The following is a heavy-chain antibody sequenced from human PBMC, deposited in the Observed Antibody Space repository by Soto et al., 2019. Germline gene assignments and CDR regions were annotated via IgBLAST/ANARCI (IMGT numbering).Heavy chain of an antibody. V-gene: IGHV4-61*08. CDR2: IYYRGST. CDR1: GGSISSGGYY. Sequence: PSETLSLTCTVSGGSISSGGYYWSWIRQHPGKGLEWIGYIYYRGSTSFNPSLRGRGTASQDTSRNQFSLKLSSVTTADTAVYYCARSLTGYAFDIWGQGTMVTVSS. CDR3: ARSLTGYAFDI. D-gene: IGHD7-27*01. J-gene: IGHJ3*02.